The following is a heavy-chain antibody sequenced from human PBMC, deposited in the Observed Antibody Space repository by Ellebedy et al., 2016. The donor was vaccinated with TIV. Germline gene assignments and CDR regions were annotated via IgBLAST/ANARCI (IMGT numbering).Heavy chain of an antibody. CDR3: ARDERVVAASGYYYGMDV. V-gene: IGHV4-31*03. Sequence: MPSETLSLTCTVSGGFISSGGYYWSWIRQHPGKGLEWIGYIYYSGSTYYNPSLKSRVTISVDTSKNQFSLKLSSVTAADTAVYYCARDERVVAASGYYYGMDVWGQGTTVTVSS. CDR1: GGFISSGGYY. CDR2: IYYSGST. J-gene: IGHJ6*02. D-gene: IGHD2-15*01.